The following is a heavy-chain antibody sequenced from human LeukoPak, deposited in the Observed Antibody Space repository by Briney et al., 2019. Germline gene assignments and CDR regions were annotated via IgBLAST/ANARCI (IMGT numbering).Heavy chain of an antibody. CDR3: ARGSWDDVGYYYYYYMDV. J-gene: IGHJ6*03. Sequence: SVKASCKASGGSFSSHAVGWVRQAPGQGLEWLGGTIPLFGTTRYAQKFQGRVTITTDESTRTAYMDLSSLTSEDTAVYYCARGSWDDVGYYYYYYMDVWGKGSTVTVSS. CDR1: GGSFSSHA. CDR2: TIPLFGTT. D-gene: IGHD1-1*01. V-gene: IGHV1-69*05.